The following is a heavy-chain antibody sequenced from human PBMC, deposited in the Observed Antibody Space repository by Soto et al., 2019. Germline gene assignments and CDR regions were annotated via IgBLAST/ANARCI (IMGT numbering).Heavy chain of an antibody. CDR2: IYPGDSDT. D-gene: IGHD3-22*01. J-gene: IGHJ6*02. CDR1: GYSFTSYW. CDR3: ARFYYDSSGSTKSYYYYGMDV. V-gene: IGHV5-51*01. Sequence: GESLKISCKGSGYSFTSYWIGWVRQMPGKGLEWMGIIYPGDSDTRYSPSFQGQVTISADKSISTAYLQWSSLKASDTAMYYCARFYYDSSGSTKSYYYYGMDVWGQGTTVTVS.